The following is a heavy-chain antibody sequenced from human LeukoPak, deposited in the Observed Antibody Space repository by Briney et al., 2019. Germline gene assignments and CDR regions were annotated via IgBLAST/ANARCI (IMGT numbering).Heavy chain of an antibody. V-gene: IGHV4-59*08. CDR1: GGSISSYY. D-gene: IGHD2-21*01. CDR2: IHYSGST. Sequence: SETLSLTCTVSGGSISSYYWSWIRQPPGKGLEWIGYIHYSGSTNYNASLKSRVTISADMSKNQFSLNLSSVTAADTAVYYCAGPYISRINYWGQGTLVIVSS. CDR3: AGPYISRINY. J-gene: IGHJ4*02.